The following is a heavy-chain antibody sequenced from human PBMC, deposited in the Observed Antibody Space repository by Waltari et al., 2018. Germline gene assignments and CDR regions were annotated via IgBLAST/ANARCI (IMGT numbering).Heavy chain of an antibody. Sequence: QVQLQQWGAGLLKPSETLSLTCAVYGGSFSGYYWSWIRQPPGKGLEWIGEINHSGSTNYNPSLKSRVTISVDTSKNQFSLKLSSVTAADTAVYYCARGILKGYYTRNAFDIWGQGTMVTVSS. CDR1: GGSFSGYY. V-gene: IGHV4-34*01. CDR3: ARGILKGYYTRNAFDI. CDR2: INHSGST. D-gene: IGHD3-3*01. J-gene: IGHJ3*02.